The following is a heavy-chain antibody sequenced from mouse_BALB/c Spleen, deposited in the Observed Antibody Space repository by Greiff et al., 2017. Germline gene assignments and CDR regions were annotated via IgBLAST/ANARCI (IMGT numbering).Heavy chain of an antibody. V-gene: IGHV1-26*01. Sequence: EVQLQQSGPELVKPGASVKISCKASGYSFTGYYMHWVKQSHVKSLEWIGRINPYNGATSYNQNFKDKASLTVDKSSSTAYMELHSLTSEDSAVYYCARGEYGNRGAMDYWGQGTSVTVSS. CDR3: ARGEYGNRGAMDY. J-gene: IGHJ4*01. D-gene: IGHD2-10*02. CDR1: GYSFTGYY. CDR2: INPYNGAT.